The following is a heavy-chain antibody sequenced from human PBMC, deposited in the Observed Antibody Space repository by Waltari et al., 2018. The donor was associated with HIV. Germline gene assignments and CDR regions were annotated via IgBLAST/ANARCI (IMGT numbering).Heavy chain of an antibody. J-gene: IGHJ4*02. CDR1: GFTFSSYW. V-gene: IGHV3-7*01. Sequence: EVQLVESGGGLVQPGGSLRLSCPASGFTFSSYWMSWVRQAPGKGLEWVAKIKQDGIEKNYVDSVKGRFTISRDNAKNSLYLQMNSLRVEDTAVYYCARPIGRGQDYWGQGTLVTVSS. CDR3: ARPIGRGQDY. CDR2: IKQDGIEK.